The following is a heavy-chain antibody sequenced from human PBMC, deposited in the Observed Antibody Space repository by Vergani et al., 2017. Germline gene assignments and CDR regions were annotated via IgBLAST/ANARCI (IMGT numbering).Heavy chain of an antibody. CDR3: TKGSLGYTGYFFDY. V-gene: IGHV3-23*01. Sequence: EVQLLESGGGLVQPGGSLRLSCEASGFSFPGYAMSWVRQAPGKGLEWVSSVSGSSATPYYADSVKGRFIIYRDNSKHTLHLQMNSLRADDTAVYYCTKGSLGYTGYFFDYWGQGTLATVSS. CDR2: VSGSSATP. D-gene: IGHD5-12*01. CDR1: GFSFPGYA. J-gene: IGHJ4*02.